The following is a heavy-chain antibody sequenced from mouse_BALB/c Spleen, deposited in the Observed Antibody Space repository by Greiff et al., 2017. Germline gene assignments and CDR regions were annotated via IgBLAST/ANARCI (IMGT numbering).Heavy chain of an antibody. V-gene: IGHV2-9*02. CDR1: GFSLTSYG. Sequence: VQLKESGPGLVAPSQSLSITCTVSGFSLTSYGVHWVRQPPGKGLEWLGVIWAGGSTNYNSALMSRLSISKDNSKSQVFLKMNSLQTDDTAMYYCARAHYYGSSSYAMDYWGQGTSVTVSS. CDR3: ARAHYYGSSSYAMDY. J-gene: IGHJ4*01. D-gene: IGHD1-1*01. CDR2: IWAGGST.